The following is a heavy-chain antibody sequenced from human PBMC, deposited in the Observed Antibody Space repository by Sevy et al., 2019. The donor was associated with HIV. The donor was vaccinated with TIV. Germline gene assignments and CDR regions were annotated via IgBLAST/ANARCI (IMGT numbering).Heavy chain of an antibody. D-gene: IGHD3-10*01. CDR1: GYTFISYA. Sequence: ASVKVSCKASGYTFISYAINWVRQAPGQGLEWMGWISAYNGNTNYAQKLQGRVTMTTDTSSSPAYMELRSLRSDDTAVYYCARSYGSGNYYGYWGQGTLVTVSS. J-gene: IGHJ4*02. CDR2: ISAYNGNT. CDR3: ARSYGSGNYYGY. V-gene: IGHV1-18*01.